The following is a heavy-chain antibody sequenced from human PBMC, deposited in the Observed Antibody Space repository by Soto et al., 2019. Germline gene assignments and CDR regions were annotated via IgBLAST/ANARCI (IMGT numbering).Heavy chain of an antibody. CDR3: VKAFLVRGVITNGFDP. CDR1: GFTFSSYA. CDR2: ISSNGGST. D-gene: IGHD3-10*01. V-gene: IGHV3-64D*06. J-gene: IGHJ5*02. Sequence: GGSLRLSCSASGFTFSSYAMHWVRQAPGKGLEYVSAISSNGGSTYYADSVKGRFTISRDNSKNTLYLQMSSLRAEDTAVDYGVKAFLVRGVITNGFDPWGQGTVVTVSS.